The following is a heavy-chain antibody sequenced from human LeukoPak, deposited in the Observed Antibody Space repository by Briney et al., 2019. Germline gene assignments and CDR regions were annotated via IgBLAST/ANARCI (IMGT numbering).Heavy chain of an antibody. CDR1: GFTFSSYS. CDR2: ISSSSSYI. V-gene: IGHV3-21*01. CDR3: ARDKSDTFDS. J-gene: IGHJ4*02. Sequence: GGSLRLSCAASGFTFSSYSMHWVRQAPGKGLEWVSSISSSSSYIYYVDSVKGRFTISRDNAKNSLYLQMNSLRAEDTAVYYCARDKSDTFDSWGQGTLVTVSS.